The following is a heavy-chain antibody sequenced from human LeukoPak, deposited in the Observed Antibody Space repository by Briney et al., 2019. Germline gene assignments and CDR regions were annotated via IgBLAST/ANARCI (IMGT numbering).Heavy chain of an antibody. CDR2: IYYSGST. CDR1: GGPISSSSYY. Sequence: SETLSLTCTVSGGPISSSSYYWGWIRQPPGKGLEWIGSIYYSGSTYYNPSLKSRVTISVDTSKNQFSLKLSSVTAADTAVYYCARRVTMIVVAIDAFDIWGQGTMVTVSS. CDR3: ARRVTMIVVAIDAFDI. J-gene: IGHJ3*02. V-gene: IGHV4-39*01. D-gene: IGHD3-22*01.